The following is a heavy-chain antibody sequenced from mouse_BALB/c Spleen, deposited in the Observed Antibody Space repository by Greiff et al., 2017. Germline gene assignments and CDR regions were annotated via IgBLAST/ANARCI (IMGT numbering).Heavy chain of an antibody. J-gene: IGHJ3*01. D-gene: IGHD1-1*01. V-gene: IGHV1-4*01. CDR1: GYTFTSYW. CDR3: ARSGRDYGTWFAY. Sequence: VQLQESGAELATPGASVKMSCKASGYTFTSYWMHWVKQRPGQGLEWIGYINPSTGYTEYNQKFKDKATLTADKSSSTAYMQLSSLTSEDSAVYYCARSGRDYGTWFAYWGQGTLVTVSA. CDR2: INPSTGYT.